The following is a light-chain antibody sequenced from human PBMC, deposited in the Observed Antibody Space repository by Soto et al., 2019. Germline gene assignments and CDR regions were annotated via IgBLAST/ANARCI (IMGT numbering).Light chain of an antibody. Sequence: EIVMTQSPTILSVSPGERATLSCRASQSVSSNLAWYQQKPGQAPRLLIYDTSTRATGIPARFSGSGSGTEFTLTISSLQSEDFAVYYCQQYSNWPPITFGQGTRLEI. V-gene: IGKV3-15*01. CDR1: QSVSSN. J-gene: IGKJ5*01. CDR3: QQYSNWPPIT. CDR2: DTS.